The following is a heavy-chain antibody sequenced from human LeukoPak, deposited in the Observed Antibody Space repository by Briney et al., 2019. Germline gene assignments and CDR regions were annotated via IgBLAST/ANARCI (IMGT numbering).Heavy chain of an antibody. J-gene: IGHJ6*02. Sequence: GGSLRLSCAASGFTFSSYAMHWVRQAPGKGLEWVAVISYDGSNKYYADSVKGRFTISRDNSKNTLYLQMNSLRAEDTAVYYCARDPALRWYSCYYYGMDVWGQGTTVTVSS. D-gene: IGHD5/OR15-5a*01. CDR3: ARDPALRWYSCYYYGMDV. CDR2: ISYDGSNK. V-gene: IGHV3-30*04. CDR1: GFTFSSYA.